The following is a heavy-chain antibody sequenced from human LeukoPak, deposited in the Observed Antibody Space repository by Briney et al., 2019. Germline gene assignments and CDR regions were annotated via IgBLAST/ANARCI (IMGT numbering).Heavy chain of an antibody. J-gene: IGHJ3*02. CDR2: ISYDGSNK. V-gene: IGHV3-30-3*01. CDR3: ARGALVVTAIGSFDI. D-gene: IGHD2-21*02. CDR1: GFTFSSYA. Sequence: PGGSLRLSCAASGFTFSSYAMHWVRQAPGKGLEWVAVISYDGSNKYYADSVKGRFTISRDNSKNTLYLQMNSLRAEDTAVYYCARGALVVTAIGSFDIWGQGTMVTVSS.